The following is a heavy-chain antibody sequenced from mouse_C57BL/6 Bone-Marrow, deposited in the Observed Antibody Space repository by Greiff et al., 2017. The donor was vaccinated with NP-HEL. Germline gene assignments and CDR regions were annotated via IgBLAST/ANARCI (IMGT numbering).Heavy chain of an antibody. J-gene: IGHJ3*01. CDR2: IHPNSGST. CDR3: ARENYYGSSFAY. V-gene: IGHV1-64*01. D-gene: IGHD1-1*01. Sequence: QVQLQQPGAELVKPGASVKLSCKASGYTFTSYWMHWVKQRPGQGLEWIGMIHPNSGSTNYNEKFKSKATLTVDKSSSTAYMQLSSLTSEDSAVYYGARENYYGSSFAYWGQGTLVTVSA. CDR1: GYTFTSYW.